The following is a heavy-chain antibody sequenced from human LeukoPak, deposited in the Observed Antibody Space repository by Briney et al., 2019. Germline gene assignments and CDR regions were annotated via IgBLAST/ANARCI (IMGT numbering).Heavy chain of an antibody. Sequence: GESLKISCKCSGYSFTSYWIVWVRQMPGKGLEWVGIIYPGDSDTRYSPSFRGQVTISADKSISTAYLQWSSLKASATAMYYCARQGKMGATYYDYWGQGTLVTVSS. CDR2: IYPGDSDT. CDR1: GYSFTSYW. V-gene: IGHV5-51*01. D-gene: IGHD1-26*01. J-gene: IGHJ4*02. CDR3: ARQGKMGATYYDY.